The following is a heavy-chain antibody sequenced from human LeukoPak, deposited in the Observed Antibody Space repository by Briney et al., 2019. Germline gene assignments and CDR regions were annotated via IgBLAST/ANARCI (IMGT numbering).Heavy chain of an antibody. CDR2: IYTSGST. CDR3: ASLRMTSGSYYESPFDY. J-gene: IGHJ4*02. D-gene: IGHD3-10*01. CDR1: GGSISSGSYY. Sequence: SETLSLTCTVSGGSISSGSYYWSWIRQPAGKGLEWIGRIYTSGSTNYNPSLKSRVTISVDTSKNQFSLKLSSVTAADTAVYYCASLRMTSGSYYESPFDYWGQGTLVTVSS. V-gene: IGHV4-61*02.